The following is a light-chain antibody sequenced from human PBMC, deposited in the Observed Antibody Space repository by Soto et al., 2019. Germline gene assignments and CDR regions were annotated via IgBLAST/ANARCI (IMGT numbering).Light chain of an antibody. V-gene: IGLV2-14*01. CDR3: SSYTSSSTPRV. CDR1: SSGVGGYNY. Sequence: QSALTQPASVSGSPGQSITISCTGTSSGVGGYNYVSWYQQHPGKAPKLMIYDVSNRPSRVSNRFSGSKSGNTASLTISGLQAEDEADYYCSSYTSSSTPRVFGTGTKVTVL. CDR2: DVS. J-gene: IGLJ1*01.